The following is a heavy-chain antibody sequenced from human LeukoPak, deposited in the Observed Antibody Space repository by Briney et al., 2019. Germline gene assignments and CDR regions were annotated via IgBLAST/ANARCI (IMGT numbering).Heavy chain of an antibody. J-gene: IGHJ6*03. CDR2: ISSNGGST. D-gene: IGHD6-13*01. CDR1: GFTFSSYS. V-gene: IGHV3-64*01. CDR3: ASVIAAAGTLNYYMDV. Sequence: PGGSLRLSCAASGFTFSSYSMNWVRQAPGKGLEYVSAISSNGGSTYYANSVKGRFTISRDNSKNTLYLQMGSLRAEDMAVYYCASVIAAAGTLNYYMDVWGKGTTVTISS.